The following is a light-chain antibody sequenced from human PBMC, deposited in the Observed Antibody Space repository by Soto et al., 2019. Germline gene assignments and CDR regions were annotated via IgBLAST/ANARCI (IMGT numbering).Light chain of an antibody. CDR1: PSVSGY. CDR3: QQRSNWPST. CDR2: DAS. Sequence: EILLTQSPATLSLSPGNRATLSCRASPSVSGYLAWYQQKPGQAPRLLIYDASNRATGIPARFSGSGSGTDFTLTSTSLEHDDFAVYYCQQRSNWPSTFGGGTKVEI. V-gene: IGKV3-11*01. J-gene: IGKJ4*01.